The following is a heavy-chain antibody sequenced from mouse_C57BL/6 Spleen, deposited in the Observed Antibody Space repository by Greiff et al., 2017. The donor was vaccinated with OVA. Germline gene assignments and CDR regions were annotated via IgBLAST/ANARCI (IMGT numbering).Heavy chain of an antibody. Sequence: QVQLQQPGAELVKPGASVKVSCKASGYTFTSYWMHWVKQRPGQGLEWIGRIHPSDSDTNYNQKFKGKATLTVDKSSSTAYMQLSSLTSEDSAVYDCAIEGYDYPYYYAMDYWGQGTSVTVSS. J-gene: IGHJ4*01. CDR1: GYTFTSYW. CDR3: AIEGYDYPYYYAMDY. V-gene: IGHV1-74*01. D-gene: IGHD2-4*01. CDR2: IHPSDSDT.